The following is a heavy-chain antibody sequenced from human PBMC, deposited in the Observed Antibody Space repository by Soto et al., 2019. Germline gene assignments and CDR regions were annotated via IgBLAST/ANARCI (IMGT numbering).Heavy chain of an antibody. J-gene: IGHJ4*02. D-gene: IGHD4-17*01. Sequence: QVQLQESGPGLMRPSETLSLTCTVSGGSISSYYWSWIRQPPGKGLEWIGYIYYSGSANYNPSLKSRVTISVDTSKNQFSLKLSSATAADTAVYYCARNYGGNVDYWGQGTLVTVSS. CDR3: ARNYGGNVDY. V-gene: IGHV4-59*08. CDR1: GGSISSYY. CDR2: IYYSGSA.